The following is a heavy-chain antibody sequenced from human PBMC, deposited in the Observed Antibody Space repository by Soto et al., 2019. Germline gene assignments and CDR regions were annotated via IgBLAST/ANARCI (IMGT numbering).Heavy chain of an antibody. V-gene: IGHV4-38-2*01. J-gene: IGHJ3*02. CDR3: ARKGEWELLGTNAFDI. D-gene: IGHD1-26*01. CDR1: VQPIRRSFY. CDR2: IYHSGST. Sequence: ETLRFTSDVPVQPIRRSFYWGWRWHLPGKGLEWIGSIYHSGSTYYNPSLKSRVTISVDTSKNQFSLKLSSVTAADTAVYYCARKGEWELLGTNAFDIWGQGTMVA.